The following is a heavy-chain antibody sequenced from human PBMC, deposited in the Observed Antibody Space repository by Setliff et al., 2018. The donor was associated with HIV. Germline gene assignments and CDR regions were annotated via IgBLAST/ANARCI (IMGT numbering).Heavy chain of an antibody. J-gene: IGHJ4*02. D-gene: IGHD3-22*01. Sequence: SETLSLTCAVYGESFSGYQWNWIRQTPGKGLEWIGEINHSGTTNYNPSLKSRVIISLDTSKNQLSLKLKSVTAADTAVYYCARVPLYYYGNLTEYWGQGTLVTVTS. CDR3: ARVPLYYYGNLTEY. V-gene: IGHV4-34*01. CDR1: GESFSGYQ. CDR2: INHSGTT.